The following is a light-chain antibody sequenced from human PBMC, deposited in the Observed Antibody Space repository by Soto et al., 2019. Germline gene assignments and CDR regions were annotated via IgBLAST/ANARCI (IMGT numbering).Light chain of an antibody. Sequence: EIVLTQSPGTLSLSPGERATLSCRASQSVRSNYLAWYQQKPGQAPRLLIYGASSRATGIADRFSGSGSGTDFTLTISRLEPEDFGTYYCQQSYKMPSFGQGTRLVIK. V-gene: IGKV3-20*01. CDR2: GAS. J-gene: IGKJ5*01. CDR3: QQSYKMPS. CDR1: QSVRSNY.